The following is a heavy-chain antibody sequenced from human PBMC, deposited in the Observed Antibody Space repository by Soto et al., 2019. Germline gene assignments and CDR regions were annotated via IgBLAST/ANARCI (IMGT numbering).Heavy chain of an antibody. J-gene: IGHJ4*02. CDR3: AREGAYRAARRIDY. V-gene: IGHV4-34*01. Sequence: QVQLQQWGAGLLKPSETLSLTCAVYGGSSSGYYWSWIRQPPGKGLEWIGEINHSGSTNYNPSLKSRVTISVDTSKNQFSLKLSSVTAADTAVYYCAREGAYRAARRIDYWGQGTLVTVSS. CDR1: GGSSSGYY. D-gene: IGHD6-6*01. CDR2: INHSGST.